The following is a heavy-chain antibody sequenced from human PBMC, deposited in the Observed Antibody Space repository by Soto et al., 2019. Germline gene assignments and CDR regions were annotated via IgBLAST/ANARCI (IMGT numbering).Heavy chain of an antibody. J-gene: IGHJ3*02. CDR2: IDPSDSYT. CDR3: ATRLRGYSYGFYAFDI. CDR1: GYSFTSYW. D-gene: IGHD5-18*01. Sequence: GEALTISCEGSGYSFTSYWISWVRQMPGKGLEWMGRIDPSDSYTNYSPSFQGHVTISADKSISTAYLQWSSLKASDTAMYYCATRLRGYSYGFYAFDIWGQGTMVTVSS. V-gene: IGHV5-10-1*01.